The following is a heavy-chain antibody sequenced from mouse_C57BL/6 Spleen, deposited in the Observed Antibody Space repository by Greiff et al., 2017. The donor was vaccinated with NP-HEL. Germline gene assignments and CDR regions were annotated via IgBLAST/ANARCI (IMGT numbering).Heavy chain of an antibody. D-gene: IGHD1-1*01. Sequence: EVQLQQSGGGLVKPGGSLKLSCAASGFTFSSYAMSWVRQTPEKRLEWVATISDGGSYTYYPDNVKGRFTISRDNAKNNLYLQMSHLKSEDTAMYYCASPHYYGSSFPCAYWGQGTLVTVSA. J-gene: IGHJ3*01. V-gene: IGHV5-4*01. CDR1: GFTFSSYA. CDR2: ISDGGSYT. CDR3: ASPHYYGSSFPCAY.